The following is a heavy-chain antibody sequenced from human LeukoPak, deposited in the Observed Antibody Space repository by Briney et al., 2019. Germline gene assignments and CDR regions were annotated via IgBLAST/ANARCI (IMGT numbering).Heavy chain of an antibody. Sequence: ASVTVSCTVSGYTLTVLSMHWVRQPPGKGLEWMGGFDSEDGETIYTQKFQGRVTMTEDTSTDTAYMELSSLRSEDTAVYYCATLVDTAMVTGYWFDPWGQGTLVTVSS. CDR1: GYTLTVLS. J-gene: IGHJ5*02. D-gene: IGHD5-18*01. CDR2: FDSEDGET. V-gene: IGHV1-24*01. CDR3: ATLVDTAMVTGYWFDP.